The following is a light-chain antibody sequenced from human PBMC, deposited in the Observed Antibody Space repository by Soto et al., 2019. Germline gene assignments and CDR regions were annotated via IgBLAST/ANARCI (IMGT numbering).Light chain of an antibody. V-gene: IGKV3-20*01. CDR3: QQYFTSPIT. CDR1: QSVNSR. CDR2: GAS. J-gene: IGKJ5*01. Sequence: EIVLTQSPGTRALSPVEIATLCFMASQSVNSRLAWYQHKPGQAPRLLISGASNRASGIPARFSGWGSGTDFTLTISRVDPADFAFYYCQQYFTSPITFGQGTRLEIK.